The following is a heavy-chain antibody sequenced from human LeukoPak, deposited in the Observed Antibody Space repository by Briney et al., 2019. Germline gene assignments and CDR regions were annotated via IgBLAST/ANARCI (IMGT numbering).Heavy chain of an antibody. Sequence: SVKVSCKASGGTFSSYAISWVRQAPGQGLEWMGGIIPIVGTANYAQKFQGRVTITADESTSTAYMELSSLRSEDTAVYYCARTPPLRYFDWSYFDYWGQGTLVTVSS. J-gene: IGHJ4*02. D-gene: IGHD3-9*01. V-gene: IGHV1-69*01. CDR3: ARTPPLRYFDWSYFDY. CDR2: IIPIVGTA. CDR1: GGTFSSYA.